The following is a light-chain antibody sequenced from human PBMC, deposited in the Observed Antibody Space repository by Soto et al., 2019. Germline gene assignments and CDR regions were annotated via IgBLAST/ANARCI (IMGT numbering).Light chain of an antibody. V-gene: IGKV3D-15*01. CDR3: QQYNTWSPIT. CDR1: QSVSSN. Sequence: VMTLSPVTLSVSQGERATLSCRASQSVSSNLAWYQQILGQAPRLLIYGASTRATGIPARFSGSGSGIEFTLTISSLQSEDFAVYYCQQYNTWSPITFGQGTRLGI. J-gene: IGKJ5*01. CDR2: GAS.